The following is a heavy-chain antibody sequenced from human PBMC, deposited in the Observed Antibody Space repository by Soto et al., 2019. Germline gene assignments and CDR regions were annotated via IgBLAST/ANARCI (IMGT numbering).Heavy chain of an antibody. CDR1: GYTFTSYG. J-gene: IGHJ4*02. V-gene: IGHV1-18*01. CDR3: ARDSPPVDY. CDR2: ISAYNGNT. Sequence: QVQLVQSGAEVKKPGASVKVSCKASGYTFTSYGISWVRQAPGQGLEWMGWISAYNGNTKNAQKLQGRVTMTTDTPTSTGFMDLRRLRTDDTAVYYCARDSPPVDYWGQGTLVTVSS.